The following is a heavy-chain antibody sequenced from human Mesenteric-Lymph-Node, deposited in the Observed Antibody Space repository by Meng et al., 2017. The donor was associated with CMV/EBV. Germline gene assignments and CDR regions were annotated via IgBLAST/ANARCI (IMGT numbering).Heavy chain of an antibody. Sequence: GGSLRLSCAASGFTFSSYAMSWVRQAPGKGLEWVSGISPSGGSTYYVDSVKGRFTISRDKSKSTMYLQMNSLRAEDTALYYCAKSKSDYSNDAFDIWGQGTMVT. CDR3: AKSKSDYSNDAFDI. V-gene: IGHV3-23*01. D-gene: IGHD2-15*01. CDR1: GFTFSSYA. CDR2: ISPSGGST. J-gene: IGHJ3*02.